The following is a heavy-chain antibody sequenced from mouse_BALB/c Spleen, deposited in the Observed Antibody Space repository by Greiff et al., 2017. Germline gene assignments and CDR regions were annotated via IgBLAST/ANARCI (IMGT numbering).Heavy chain of an antibody. J-gene: IGHJ4*01. CDR3: ARSGVWSYYYAMDY. D-gene: IGHD2-10*02. Sequence: DLVKPGASVKLSCKASGYTFTSYWINWIKQRPGQGLEWIGRIAPGSGSTYYNEMFKGKATLTVDTSSSTAYIQLSSLSSEDSAVYFCARSGVWSYYYAMDYWGQGTSVTVSS. CDR1: GYTFTSYW. V-gene: IGHV1S41*01. CDR2: IAPGSGST.